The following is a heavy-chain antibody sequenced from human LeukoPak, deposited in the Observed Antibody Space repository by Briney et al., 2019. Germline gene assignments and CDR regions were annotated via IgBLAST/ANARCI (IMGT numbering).Heavy chain of an antibody. V-gene: IGHV1-8*01. J-gene: IGHJ4*02. CDR1: GYTFTSYD. Sequence: GASVKVSCKASGYTFTSYDINWVRQATGQGLEWMGWMNPNSGNTGYAQKFQGRVTMTRNTSISTAYMELSSLRSEDTAVYYCARGVDYGGNSEFDYWGQGTLVTVSS. CDR3: ARGVDYGGNSEFDY. CDR2: MNPNSGNT. D-gene: IGHD4-23*01.